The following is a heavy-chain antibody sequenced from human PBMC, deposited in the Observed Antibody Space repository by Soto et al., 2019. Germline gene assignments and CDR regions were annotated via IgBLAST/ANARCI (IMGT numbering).Heavy chain of an antibody. J-gene: IGHJ2*01. D-gene: IGHD2-15*01. CDR2: IIPIFGTT. Sequence: QVQLVQSGAEVKKPGSSVKVSCKASGGTFSSYAISWVRQAPGQGLEWMGGIIPIFGTTNYAQKFQGRVTITADESTSTAYMELSSLRSEDTAMYYCARVVTVVKSFHYWYVDLWGRGTLVTVSS. CDR3: ARVVTVVKSFHYWYVDL. V-gene: IGHV1-69*12. CDR1: GGTFSSYA.